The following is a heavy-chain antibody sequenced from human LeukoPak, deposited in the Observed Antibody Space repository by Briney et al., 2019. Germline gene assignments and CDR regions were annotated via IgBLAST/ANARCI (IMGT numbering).Heavy chain of an antibody. CDR3: ARHVYSWRATPFDY. D-gene: IGHD2-8*02. CDR1: GGSFSGYY. J-gene: IGHJ4*02. V-gene: IGHV4-34*01. CDR2: INHSGST. Sequence: PSETLSLTCAVYGGSFSGYYWSWIRQPPGKGLEWIGEINHSGSTNYNPSLKSRVTISVDTSKNQFSLKLSSVTAADTAVYYCARHVYSWRATPFDYWGQGTLVTVSS.